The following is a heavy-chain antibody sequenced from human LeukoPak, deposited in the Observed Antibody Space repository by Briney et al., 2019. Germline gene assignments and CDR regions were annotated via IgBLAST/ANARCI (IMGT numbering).Heavy chain of an antibody. V-gene: IGHV4-59*01. CDR2: IYYSGST. J-gene: IGHJ4*02. Sequence: SETLSLTCTVAGGSISSYYWSWIRQPPGKGLEWIGYIYYSGSTNYNPSLKSRVTISVDTSKNQFSLKLSSVTAADTAVYYCARGDFYYFDYWGQGTLVTVSS. CDR1: GGSISSYY. CDR3: ARGDFYYFDY.